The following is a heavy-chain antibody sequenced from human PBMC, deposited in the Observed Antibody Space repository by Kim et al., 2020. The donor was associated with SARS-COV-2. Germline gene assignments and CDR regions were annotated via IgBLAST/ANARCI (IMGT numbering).Heavy chain of an antibody. CDR3: VELNWDSRSGHC. D-gene: IGHD1-7*01. V-gene: IGHV3-23*01. J-gene: IGHJ4*02. Sequence: GGSLRLSCAASGLTPSNFHISWVRQAPGKGLEWVSAATIGGTSTFYSDSVKGRFTISVDTSKNTLFLQMNSLRAEDTAVYYCVELNWDSRSGHCWGQGTL. CDR1: GLTPSNFH. CDR2: ATIGGTST.